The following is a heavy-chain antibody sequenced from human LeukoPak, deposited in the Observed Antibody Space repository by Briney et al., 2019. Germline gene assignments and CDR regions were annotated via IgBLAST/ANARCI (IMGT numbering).Heavy chain of an antibody. V-gene: IGHV3-30*02. CDR3: ARWYGNYFDY. CDR1: GFTFSSYG. D-gene: IGHD3-10*01. CDR2: IRYDGSNK. Sequence: GGSLRLSCAASGFTFSSYGMHWVRQAPGKGLEWVAFIRYDGSNKYYADSVKGRFTISRDNSKNTLYLQMNSLRAEDTAVYYCARWYGNYFDYWGQGTLVTVSS. J-gene: IGHJ4*02.